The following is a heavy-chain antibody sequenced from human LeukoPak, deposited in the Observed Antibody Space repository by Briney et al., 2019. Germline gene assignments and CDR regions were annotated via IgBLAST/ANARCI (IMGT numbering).Heavy chain of an antibody. CDR2: FYPSDSNT. CDR3: ARLTALVYSGIDPTYNSFDY. CDR1: GYIFTNYW. V-gene: IGHV5-51*01. Sequence: GESLKISCEGSGYIFTNYWIGWVGQMPGKGLEWMGIFYPSDSNTRYSPSFRGQVTISADKSIGTAFLHWGSLKASDTAMYYCARLTALVYSGIDPTYNSFDYWGQGTLVTVSS. D-gene: IGHD2-8*01. J-gene: IGHJ4*02.